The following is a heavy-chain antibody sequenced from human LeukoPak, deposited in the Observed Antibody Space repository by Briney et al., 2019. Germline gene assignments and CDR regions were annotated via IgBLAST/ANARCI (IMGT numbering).Heavy chain of an antibody. Sequence: GRSLRLSCAASGFTFSSYAMHWVRQAPGKGLEWVAVISYDGSNKYYADSVKGRFTISRDNSKNTLYLQMNSLRAEDTAVYYCARDQYYYGSGDYGMDVWGQGTTVTVSS. J-gene: IGHJ6*02. CDR2: ISYDGSNK. D-gene: IGHD3-10*01. CDR3: ARDQYYYGSGDYGMDV. V-gene: IGHV3-30-3*01. CDR1: GFTFSSYA.